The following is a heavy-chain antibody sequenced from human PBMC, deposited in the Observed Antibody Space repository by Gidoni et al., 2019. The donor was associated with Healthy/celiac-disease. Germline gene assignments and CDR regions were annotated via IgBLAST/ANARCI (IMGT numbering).Heavy chain of an antibody. D-gene: IGHD4-17*01. CDR3: ARHTTVSFDY. CDR2: ISSSSSYI. V-gene: IGHV3-21*01. J-gene: IGHJ4*02. CDR1: GFTFSSYS. Sequence: EVQLVESGGVMVKPGGSLRLSCAASGFTFSSYSMHWVRQAPGKGREWFSSISSSSSYIYYAASVKGRFTISRDNAKNSLYLQMNSLRAEDTAVYYCARHTTVSFDYWGQGTLVTVSS.